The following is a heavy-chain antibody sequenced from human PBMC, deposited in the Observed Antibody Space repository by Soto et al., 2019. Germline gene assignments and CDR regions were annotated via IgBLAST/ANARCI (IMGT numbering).Heavy chain of an antibody. CDR1: GFTLSHYA. CDR2: ISGRANST. V-gene: IGHV3-23*01. CDR3: AKAARFWVGGPCHYFRY. Sequence: XGSLILSCAASGFTLSHYAISWVRQAPGRGLDWVSVISGRANSTDYEDSVKDRFTISRYNSMDTLFLQMNSLSAEDTAVYYCAKAARFWVGGPCHYFRYWGQGTLVTVSS. D-gene: IGHD3-3*01. J-gene: IGHJ4*02.